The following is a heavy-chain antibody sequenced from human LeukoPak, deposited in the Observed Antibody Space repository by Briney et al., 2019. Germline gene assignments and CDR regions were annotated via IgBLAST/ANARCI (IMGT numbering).Heavy chain of an antibody. V-gene: IGHV4-59*01. J-gene: IGHJ4*02. CDR3: ARYGYSSGWATYYFDY. Sequence: SETLSLTCTVSGGSISSYYWSWIRQPPGKGLEWIGYIYYSGSTNYNPSLKSRVTISADTSKNQFSLKLSSVTAADTAVYYCARYGYSSGWATYYFDYWGQGTLVTVSS. CDR2: IYYSGST. D-gene: IGHD6-19*01. CDR1: GGSISSYY.